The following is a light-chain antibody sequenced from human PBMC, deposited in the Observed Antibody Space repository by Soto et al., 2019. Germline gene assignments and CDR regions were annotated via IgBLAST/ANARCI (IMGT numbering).Light chain of an antibody. CDR3: QQRSNCLT. V-gene: IGKV3D-11*01. J-gene: IGKJ5*01. CDR2: DAS. CDR1: QGVSSY. Sequence: EIVLTQSPATLSLSPGERATLSCRASQGVSSYLAWYQQKPGQAPRLLIYDASNRATGIPARFSGSGPGTDFPLTISSLEPEDFAVYYCQQRSNCLTFGQGTRLEIK.